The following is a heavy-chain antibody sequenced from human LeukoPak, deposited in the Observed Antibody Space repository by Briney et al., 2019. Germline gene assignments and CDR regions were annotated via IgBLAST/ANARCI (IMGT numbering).Heavy chain of an antibody. D-gene: IGHD3-22*01. CDR1: GFTFRSCA. Sequence: GGSLRLSCSAFGFTFRSCAMHWVRQAPGKGLEYVSAISSNGGSSYYADSVKGRFTISRDNSKNTLYLQMSSLRAEDTAVYYCVKGQRYHDSSGYYSIEYFQHWGQGTLVTVSS. CDR2: ISSNGGSS. V-gene: IGHV3-64D*09. J-gene: IGHJ1*01. CDR3: VKGQRYHDSSGYYSIEYFQH.